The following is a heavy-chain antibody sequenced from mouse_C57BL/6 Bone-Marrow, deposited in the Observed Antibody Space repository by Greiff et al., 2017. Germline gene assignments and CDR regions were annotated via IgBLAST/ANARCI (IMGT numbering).Heavy chain of an antibody. CDR2: IRLKSDNYAT. D-gene: IGHD2-4*01. V-gene: IGHV6-3*01. CDR3: TVYYDYDQGDWDY. Sequence: EVMLVESGGGLVQPGGSMKLSCVASGFTFSNYWMNWVRQSPEKGLEWVAQIRLKSDNYATHYAESVKGRFTISRDDSKSSVYLQMNNLRAEDTGIYYCTVYYDYDQGDWDYWGQGTTLTVSS. CDR1: GFTFSNYW. J-gene: IGHJ2*01.